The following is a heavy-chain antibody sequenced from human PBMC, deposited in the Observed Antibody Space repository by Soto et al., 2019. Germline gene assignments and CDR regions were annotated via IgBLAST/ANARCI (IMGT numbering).Heavy chain of an antibody. D-gene: IGHD6-13*01. V-gene: IGHV2-5*02. CDR1: GFSFSTGAVG. CDR2: IYWDDDK. CDR3: AHVYLAASGTRYYFDH. Sequence: QITLTESGPTLVKPTQTLTLTCTFSGFSFSTGAVGVGWIRQPPGKALEFLALIYWDDDKRYRPSLKNKITITKDTSRNQVVLTMTDLDPEDTATYYCAHVYLAASGTRYYFDHWGQGTLVTVSS. J-gene: IGHJ4*02.